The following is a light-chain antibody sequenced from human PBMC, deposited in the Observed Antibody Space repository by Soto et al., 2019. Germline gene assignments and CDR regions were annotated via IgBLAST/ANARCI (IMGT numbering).Light chain of an antibody. CDR1: QGINHY. CDR2: AAS. V-gene: IGKV1-27*01. CDR3: QKYNSAPPLT. Sequence: DIQMTQSPSYLSASVGDRVTITCRASQGINHYLAWYQQKPGKVPKLLIFAASTLQSGVPSRFSGSGSGTDFTLTISSLQPEDVGTYYCQKYNSAPPLTFGGGTKVEIK. J-gene: IGKJ4*01.